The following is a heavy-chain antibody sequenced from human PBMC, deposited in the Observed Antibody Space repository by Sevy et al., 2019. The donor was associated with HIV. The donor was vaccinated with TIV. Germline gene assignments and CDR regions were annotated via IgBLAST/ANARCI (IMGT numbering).Heavy chain of an antibody. CDR3: AKDFTGFYGMDV. Sequence: GGSLRLSCAVSGFTINSYAVNWVRQAPGKGLGWVAGISYDGSHEYYADSVKGRFTISRDSSKNTLYLQMNSLRAEDTAVYYCAKDFTGFYGMDVWGQGTTVTVSS. J-gene: IGHJ6*02. CDR1: GFTINSYA. V-gene: IGHV3-30-3*01. D-gene: IGHD3-9*01. CDR2: ISYDGSHE.